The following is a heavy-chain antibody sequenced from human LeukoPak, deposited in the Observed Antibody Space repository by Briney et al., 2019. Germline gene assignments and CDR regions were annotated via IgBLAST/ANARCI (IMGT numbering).Heavy chain of an antibody. Sequence: SETLSLTCTVSGGSISSYYWSWIRQPPGKGLEWIGYIYYSGSTNYNPSLKSRVTISVDTSKNQFSLKLSSVTAADTAVYHCARHKGYSYGYFSYMDVWGKGTTVTVSS. V-gene: IGHV4-59*01. CDR2: IYYSGST. J-gene: IGHJ6*03. CDR1: GGSISSYY. CDR3: ARHKGYSYGYFSYMDV. D-gene: IGHD5-18*01.